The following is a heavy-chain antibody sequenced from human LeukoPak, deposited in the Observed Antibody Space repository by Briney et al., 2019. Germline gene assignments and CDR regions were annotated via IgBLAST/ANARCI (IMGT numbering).Heavy chain of an antibody. V-gene: IGHV4-4*07. J-gene: IGHJ5*02. D-gene: IGHD6-19*01. CDR2: IYTSGST. CDR1: GGSISSYY. CDR3: AREHLAVAGVIWFDP. Sequence: SETLSLTCTVSGGSISSYYWSWIRQPAGKGLEWIGRIYTSGSTNYNPSLKSRVTMSVDTSKNQFSLKLSSVTAADTAVYYCAREHLAVAGVIWFDPWGQGTLVTVSS.